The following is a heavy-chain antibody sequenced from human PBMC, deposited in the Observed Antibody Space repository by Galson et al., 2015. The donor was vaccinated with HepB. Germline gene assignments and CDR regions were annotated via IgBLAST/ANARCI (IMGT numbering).Heavy chain of an antibody. Sequence: SETLSLTCTVSGGSISSYYWSWIRQPPGKGLEWIGYIYYSGSTNYNPSLKSRVTISVDTSKNQFSLKLSSVTAADTAVYYCARHARDTAMVTPFFDYWGQGTLVTVSS. CDR1: GGSISSYY. V-gene: IGHV4-59*08. CDR2: IYYSGST. CDR3: ARHARDTAMVTPFFDY. J-gene: IGHJ4*02. D-gene: IGHD5-18*01.